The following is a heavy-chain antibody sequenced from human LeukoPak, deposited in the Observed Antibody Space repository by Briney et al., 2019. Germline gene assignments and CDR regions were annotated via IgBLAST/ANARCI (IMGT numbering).Heavy chain of an antibody. J-gene: IGHJ3*02. D-gene: IGHD1-14*01. CDR3: ARHRVQYNAHDAFDI. CDR2: ILYSGST. Sequence: SGTLSLTCTVSGGSVSGHYMSWIRQTPGKGLEWIGYILYSGSTRYNPSLGSRVTISVDTSKDLFSLKLTSVTAADTALYYCARHRVQYNAHDAFDIWGQGTLVAVSS. V-gene: IGHV4-59*08. CDR1: GGSVSGHY.